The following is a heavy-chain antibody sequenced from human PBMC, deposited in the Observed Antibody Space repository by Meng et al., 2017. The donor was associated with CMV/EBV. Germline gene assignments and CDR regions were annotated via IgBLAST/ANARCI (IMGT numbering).Heavy chain of an antibody. CDR3: ARLLYYDFWSGYGY. CDR2: IKQDGSEK. CDR1: GFTFSSYW. Sequence: GESLKISCAASGFTFSSYWMSWVRQAPGKGLEWVANIKQDGSEKYYVDSVKGRFTISRDNAKNSLYLQMNSLRAEDTAAYYCARLLYYDFWSGYGYWGQGTLVTVSS. J-gene: IGHJ4*02. D-gene: IGHD3-3*01. V-gene: IGHV3-7*01.